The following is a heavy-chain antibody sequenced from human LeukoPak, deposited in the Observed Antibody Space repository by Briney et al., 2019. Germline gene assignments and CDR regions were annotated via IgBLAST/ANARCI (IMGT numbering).Heavy chain of an antibody. Sequence: PSETLSLTCTVSGGSISSYYWSWIRQPPGKGLEWIGYIYYSGSTNYNPSLKSRVTISVGTSKNQFSLKLSSVTAADTAVYYCARVAPSYYDSSGYYFLDYWGQGTLVTVSS. CDR3: ARVAPSYYDSSGYYFLDY. V-gene: IGHV4-59*12. D-gene: IGHD3-22*01. J-gene: IGHJ4*02. CDR2: IYYSGST. CDR1: GGSISSYY.